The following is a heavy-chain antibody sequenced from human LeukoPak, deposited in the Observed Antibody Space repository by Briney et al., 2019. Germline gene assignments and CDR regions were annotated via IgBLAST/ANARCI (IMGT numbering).Heavy chain of an antibody. Sequence: GGSLRLSCAASGFTFSSYGMHWVRQAPGKGLEWVAVISYDGSNKYYADSVKGRFTISRDNSKNTLYLQMNSLRAEDTAVYYCAKDRSYDSSGTFDYWGQGPLVTVSS. CDR3: AKDRSYDSSGTFDY. D-gene: IGHD3-22*01. CDR2: ISYDGSNK. V-gene: IGHV3-30*18. CDR1: GFTFSSYG. J-gene: IGHJ4*02.